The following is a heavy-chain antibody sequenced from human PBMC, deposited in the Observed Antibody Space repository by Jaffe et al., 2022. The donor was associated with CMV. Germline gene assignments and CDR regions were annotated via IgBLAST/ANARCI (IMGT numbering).Heavy chain of an antibody. V-gene: IGHV3-30*18. CDR1: GFTFSSYG. J-gene: IGHJ4*02. D-gene: IGHD2-21*01. CDR3: AKDGKGRDGYPLHY. Sequence: QVQLVESGGGVVQPGRSLRLSCAASGFTFSSYGMHWVRQAPGKGLEWVAVISYDGSNKYYADSVKGRFTISRDNSKNTLYLQMNSLRAEDTAVYYCAKDGKGRDGYPLHYWGQGTLVTVSS. CDR2: ISYDGSNK.